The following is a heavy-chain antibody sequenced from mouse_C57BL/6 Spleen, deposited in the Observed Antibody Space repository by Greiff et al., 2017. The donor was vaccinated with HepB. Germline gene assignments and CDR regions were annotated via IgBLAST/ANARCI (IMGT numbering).Heavy chain of an antibody. J-gene: IGHJ4*01. CDR1: GFSFNTYA. V-gene: IGHV10-1*01. CDR2: IRSKSNNYAT. Sequence: EVKLMESGGGLVQPKGSLKLSCAASGFSFNTYAMNWVRQAPGKGLEWVARIRSKSNNYATYYADSVKDRFTISRDDSESMLYLQMNNLKTEDTAMYYCVRYDGGYAMDYWGQGTSVTVSS. D-gene: IGHD2-3*01. CDR3: VRYDGGYAMDY.